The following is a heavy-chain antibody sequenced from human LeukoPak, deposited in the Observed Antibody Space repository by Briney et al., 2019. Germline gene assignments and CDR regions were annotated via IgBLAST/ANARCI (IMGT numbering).Heavy chain of an antibody. CDR3: ARRSPSADAFDI. Sequence: ASVKVSCKASGYTFNRNAINWVRQAPGQGLERMGWINTKTGTPTYAQGFTGRFVFSLDISVTTAYLQISNLKAEDTAFYYCARRSPSADAFDIWGQGTTVTVSS. CDR1: GYTFNRNA. J-gene: IGHJ3*02. CDR2: INTKTGTP. V-gene: IGHV7-4-1*02.